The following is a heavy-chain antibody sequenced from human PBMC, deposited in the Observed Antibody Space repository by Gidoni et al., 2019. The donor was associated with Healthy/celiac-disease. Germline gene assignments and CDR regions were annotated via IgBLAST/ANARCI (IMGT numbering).Heavy chain of an antibody. CDR2: ISGSGGST. Sequence: EVQLLESGGGLVQPGGSLRLSCAASGFTFSSYAMSWVRQAPGKGLEWVSAISGSGGSTYYADSVKGRFTISRDNSKNTLYLQMNSLRAEDTAVYYCAKHTRYYDSSGYYTAVDAFDIWGQGTMVTVSS. CDR1: GFTFSSYA. V-gene: IGHV3-23*01. D-gene: IGHD3-22*01. CDR3: AKHTRYYDSSGYYTAVDAFDI. J-gene: IGHJ3*02.